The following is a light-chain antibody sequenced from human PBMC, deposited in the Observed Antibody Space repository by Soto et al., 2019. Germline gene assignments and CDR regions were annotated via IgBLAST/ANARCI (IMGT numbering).Light chain of an antibody. CDR3: SSYTSSSTLV. CDR2: DVT. Sequence: QSVLTQPAFVSGSPGQSITISCTGTSTDVGGYNFVSWYQQHPGKVPKLMIYDVTNRPSGVSNRFSGSKSGNTASLTISGLQAEDEADYYCSSYTSSSTLVFGTGTKLTVL. V-gene: IGLV2-14*01. CDR1: STDVGGYNF. J-gene: IGLJ1*01.